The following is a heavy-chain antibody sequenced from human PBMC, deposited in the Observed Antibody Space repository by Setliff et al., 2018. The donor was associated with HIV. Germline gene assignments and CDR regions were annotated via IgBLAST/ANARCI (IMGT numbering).Heavy chain of an antibody. V-gene: IGHV4-34*01. CDR3: ARGLYYGDYGY. Sequence: SETLSLTCAVYGESFSVYYWSWIRQPPGMGLEWIGEINHSGSTNCNPSLKSRVPISVDTSKNQFSLNLSSVTAADTAVYYCARGLYYGDYGYWGQGTLVTVSS. D-gene: IGHD4-17*01. J-gene: IGHJ4*02. CDR1: GESFSVYY. CDR2: INHSGST.